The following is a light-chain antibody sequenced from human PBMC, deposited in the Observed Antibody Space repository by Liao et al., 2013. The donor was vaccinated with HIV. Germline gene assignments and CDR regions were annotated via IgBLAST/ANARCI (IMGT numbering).Light chain of an antibody. Sequence: SYDLTQPPSVSVSPGQTASITCSGDKLGDKYTCWYQQKPGQSPVLVIYQDTKRPSGIPERFSGSQSGNTATLTISGTQTLDEADYYCQVWDSTSDHRVFGGGTKLTVV. CDR1: KLGDKY. V-gene: IGLV3-1*01. J-gene: IGLJ2*01. CDR3: QVWDSTSDHRV. CDR2: QDT.